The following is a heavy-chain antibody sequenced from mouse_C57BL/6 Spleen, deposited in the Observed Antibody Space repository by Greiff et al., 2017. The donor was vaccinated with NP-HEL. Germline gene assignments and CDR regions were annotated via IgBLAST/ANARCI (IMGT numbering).Heavy chain of an antibody. CDR2: IYPGDGDT. D-gene: IGHD1-1*01. V-gene: IGHV1-80*01. CDR3: ARSYYGSSYYFDY. J-gene: IGHJ2*01. CDR1: GYAFSSYW. Sequence: QVQLQQSGAELVKPGASVKISCKASGYAFSSYWMNWVKQRPGKGLEWIGQIYPGDGDTNYNGKFKGKATLTADKSYSTAYMQLSSLTSEDSAVYFCARSYYGSSYYFDYWGQGTTLTVSS.